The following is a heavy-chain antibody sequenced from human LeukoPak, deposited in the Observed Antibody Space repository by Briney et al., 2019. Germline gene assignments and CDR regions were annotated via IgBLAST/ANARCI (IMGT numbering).Heavy chain of an antibody. CDR1: GGSFSDYY. Sequence: SETLSLTCAVYGGSFSDYYWSWFRQPPGKGLEWIGEINHSGSTNYNPSLKSRVTISIDMSKNQLSLKLISVTAADTAVFYCAYSTDYQQQWGQGTLVTVSS. CDR2: INHSGST. D-gene: IGHD2/OR15-2a*01. CDR3: AYSTDYQQQ. V-gene: IGHV4-34*01. J-gene: IGHJ1*01.